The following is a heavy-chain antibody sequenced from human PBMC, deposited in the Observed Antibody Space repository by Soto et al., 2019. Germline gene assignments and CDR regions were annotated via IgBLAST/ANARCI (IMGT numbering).Heavy chain of an antibody. CDR2: VCHSGST. Sequence: QVQLQESGPGLVKPSGTLSLTCAVSGGSVSTSNWWSWDRQPQGKGLEWMGEVCHSGSTNYNPSFKSRDAMSVDTNTNQFTLKLDAVTAAVTALYYCASTITRGTLLDYCGQGSLVTVSS. V-gene: IGHV4-4*02. J-gene: IGHJ4*02. CDR1: GGSVSTSNW. CDR3: ASTITRGTLLDY. D-gene: IGHD1-1*01.